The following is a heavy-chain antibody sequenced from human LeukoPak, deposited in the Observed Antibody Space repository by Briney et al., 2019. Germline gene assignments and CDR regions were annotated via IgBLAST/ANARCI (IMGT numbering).Heavy chain of an antibody. D-gene: IGHD3-22*01. CDR3: ARDGPLNYDSSGYYPNDAFDI. CDR1: GFTFSSYE. J-gene: IGHJ3*02. CDR2: ISSSGSTI. Sequence: GGSLRLSCAASGFTFSSYEMNWVRQAPGKGLEWVSYISSSGSTIYYADSVKGRFTISRDNAKNSLYLQMNSLRAEDTAVYYCARDGPLNYDSSGYYPNDAFDIWGRGTMVTVPS. V-gene: IGHV3-48*03.